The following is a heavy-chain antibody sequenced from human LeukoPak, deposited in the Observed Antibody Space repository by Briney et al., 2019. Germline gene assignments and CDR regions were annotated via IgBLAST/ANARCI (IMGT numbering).Heavy chain of an antibody. CDR2: IFYSGTT. CDR1: GGSINSGTYY. Sequence: SETLSLTCTVSGGSINSGTYYWGWIRQPPGKGLEWIGSIFYSGTTYYSPSLKSRVTISVDTSKNQFSLKLSSVTAADTAVYYCARSASSTSRSAFDIWGQGTRVTASS. CDR3: ARSASSTSRSAFDI. V-gene: IGHV4-39*07. J-gene: IGHJ3*02.